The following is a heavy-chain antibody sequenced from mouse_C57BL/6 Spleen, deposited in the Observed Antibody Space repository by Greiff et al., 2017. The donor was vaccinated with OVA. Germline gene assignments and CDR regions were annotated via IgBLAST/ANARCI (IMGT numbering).Heavy chain of an antibody. Sequence: EVMLVESGGGLVKPGGSLKLSCAASGFTFNSYAMSWVRPNPATRLEWVATISDGGSYTYYPDHVKGRFTIYRDNAKNNLYLQMSHLKSEDTAMYYCARDDGYSHWYFDVWGTGTTVTVSS. CDR2: ISDGGSYT. CDR1: GFTFNSYA. D-gene: IGHD2-3*01. J-gene: IGHJ1*03. V-gene: IGHV5-4*01. CDR3: ARDDGYSHWYFDV.